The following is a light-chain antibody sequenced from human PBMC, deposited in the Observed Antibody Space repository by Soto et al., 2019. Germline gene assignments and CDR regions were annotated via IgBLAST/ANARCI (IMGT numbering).Light chain of an antibody. J-gene: IGKJ3*01. CDR1: QGISSY. Sequence: DIQLTQSPSFLSASVGDRVTITCRASQGISSYLAWYQQKLGKAPKLLTYAASTLQSGVPSRFSGSGSGTEFTLTISSLQPEDFATYYCQQLNSYPPFFGPGTKVDIK. CDR3: QQLNSYPPF. CDR2: AAS. V-gene: IGKV1-9*01.